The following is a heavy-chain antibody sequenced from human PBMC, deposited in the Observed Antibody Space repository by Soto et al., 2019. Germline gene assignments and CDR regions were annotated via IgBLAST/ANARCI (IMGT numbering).Heavy chain of an antibody. D-gene: IGHD1-7*01. CDR2: INHSGST. J-gene: IGHJ6*03. Sequence: SETLSLTCAVYGGSFSGYYWSWIRQPPGKGLEWIGEINHSGSTNYNPSLKSRVTISVDTSKNQFSLKLSSVTAADTAVYYCARAQLPYYYYYYMDVWGKGTTVTVSS. V-gene: IGHV4-34*01. CDR3: ARAQLPYYYYYYMDV. CDR1: GGSFSGYY.